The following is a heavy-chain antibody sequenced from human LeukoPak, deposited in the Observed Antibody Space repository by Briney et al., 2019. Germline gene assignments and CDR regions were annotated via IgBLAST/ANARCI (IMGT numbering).Heavy chain of an antibody. D-gene: IGHD4-23*01. V-gene: IGHV4-39*01. CDR1: GGSISSSSYY. CDR2: VYYSGNT. CDR3: ATVITPGYFDY. J-gene: IGHJ4*02. Sequence: PSETLSLTCTVSGGSISSSSYYWGWIRQPPGKGLEWTGSVYYSGNTYYNPSLKSRVTISVDTSKNQFSLKLSSVTAADTAVYYCATVITPGYFDYWGQGTLVTVSS.